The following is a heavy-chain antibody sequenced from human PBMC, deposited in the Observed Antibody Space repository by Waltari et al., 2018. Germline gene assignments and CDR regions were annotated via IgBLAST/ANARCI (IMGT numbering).Heavy chain of an antibody. CDR1: GYTFTDHA. V-gene: IGHV1-3*01. Sequence: QVQLVQYGSEVKNPGASVTVSCKASGYTFTDHAIHWLRQAPGQRLEWMGWSTASDGNKKNSQKFHDRVTITRDTSATTVYMELSGLKYEDTAMYYCARGAMIRGVVTYYFDLWGRGTLVTVSS. CDR2: STASDGNK. CDR3: ARGAMIRGVVTYYFDL. D-gene: IGHD3-10*01. J-gene: IGHJ2*01.